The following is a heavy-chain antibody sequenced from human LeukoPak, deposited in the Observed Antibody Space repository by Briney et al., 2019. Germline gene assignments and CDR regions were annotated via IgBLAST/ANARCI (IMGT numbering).Heavy chain of an antibody. CDR1: GGSISSSSYY. D-gene: IGHD3-10*01. Sequence: PSETLSLTCTVSGGSISSSSYYWGWIRQPPGKGLEWIGSIYYSGSTYYNPSLKSRVTISVDTSKNQFSLKLSSVTAADTAVYYCARGGSGSYDQYLLDWFDPWGQGTLVTVSS. V-gene: IGHV4-39*07. J-gene: IGHJ5*02. CDR3: ARGGSGSYDQYLLDWFDP. CDR2: IYYSGST.